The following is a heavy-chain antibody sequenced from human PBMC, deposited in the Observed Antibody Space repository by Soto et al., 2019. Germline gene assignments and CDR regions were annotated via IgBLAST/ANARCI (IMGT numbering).Heavy chain of an antibody. CDR1: GGSITTGGRY. V-gene: IGHV4-31*02. CDR2: IYYSGNT. CDR3: AQALVFTGGDGFDI. Sequence: QVRLQEWGPGLVKPSQTLSLKCSVSGGSITTGGRYWSWIRQLPGKGLEWIGDIYYSGNTYYNASLKRRVTISVEAAKNQFSLRPNSVTAADTAVYYCAQALVFTGGDGFDIWGQGRLVTVSS. D-gene: IGHD1-1*01. J-gene: IGHJ3*02.